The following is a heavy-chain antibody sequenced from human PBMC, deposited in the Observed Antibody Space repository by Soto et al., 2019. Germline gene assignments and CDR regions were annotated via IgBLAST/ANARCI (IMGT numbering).Heavy chain of an antibody. V-gene: IGHV1-69*01. CDR3: AKLQGSGTYYADDF. J-gene: IGHJ4*02. CDR2: ILPIFGTA. Sequence: QVPLVQSGAEVKKPGSSVNVSCKASGGPSNNFAISWVRQAPGQGLEWMGGILPIFGTANYAEKFQGRVKVTADESTRTAYMDLSSLRSEDSAVYYCAKLQGSGTYYADDFWGQGTLVTVAS. CDR1: GGPSNNFA. D-gene: IGHD3-10*01.